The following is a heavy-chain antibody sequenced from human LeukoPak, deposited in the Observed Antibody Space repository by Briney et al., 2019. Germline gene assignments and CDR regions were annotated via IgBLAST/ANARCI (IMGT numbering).Heavy chain of an antibody. CDR1: RYNFTSNA. J-gene: IGHJ2*01. CDR2: INTNTGDP. V-gene: IGHV7-4-1*02. Sequence: ASVKVSCKASRYNFTSNAMHWVRQAPGQGLEWMGWINTNTGDPTYAQGFTGRFVFSLDTSVTTTYLQINSLKAEDTAVYYCAVGLNSRWPNWYFDLWGRGTLVTVSS. CDR3: AVGLNSRWPNWYFDL. D-gene: IGHD6-13*01.